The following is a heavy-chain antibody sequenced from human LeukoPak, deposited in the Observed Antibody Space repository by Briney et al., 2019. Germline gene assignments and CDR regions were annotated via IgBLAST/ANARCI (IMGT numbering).Heavy chain of an antibody. V-gene: IGHV3-30*03. Sequence: PGGSPRLSCAASGFTFSSYGMHWVRQAPGKGLEWVAVISYDGSNKYYADSVKGRFTISRDNAKNSLYLQMNSLRAEDTAVYYCARGTIAAAGYYYLDYGGQGTQVTVPS. CDR2: ISYDGSNK. CDR1: GFTFSSYG. CDR3: ARGTIAAAGYYYLDY. D-gene: IGHD6-13*01. J-gene: IGHJ4*02.